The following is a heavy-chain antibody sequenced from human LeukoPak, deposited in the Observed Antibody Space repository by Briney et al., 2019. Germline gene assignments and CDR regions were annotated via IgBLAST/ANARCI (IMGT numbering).Heavy chain of an antibody. Sequence: QSGGSLRLSCAASGFTFSRYGMSWVSQAPGKGLEWVSAISGSGGSTYYADSVKGRFTISRDNSKNTLYLQMNSLRAEDTAVYYCAKDRAVTTFQANDYWGQGTLVTVSS. CDR1: GFTFSRYG. CDR2: ISGSGGST. V-gene: IGHV3-23*01. J-gene: IGHJ4*02. CDR3: AKDRAVTTFQANDY. D-gene: IGHD4-17*01.